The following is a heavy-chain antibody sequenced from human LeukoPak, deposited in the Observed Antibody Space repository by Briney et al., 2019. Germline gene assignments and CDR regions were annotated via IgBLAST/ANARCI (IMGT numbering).Heavy chain of an antibody. D-gene: IGHD3-3*01. CDR2: ISSSSSYI. J-gene: IGHJ5*02. CDR1: GFTFSSYS. V-gene: IGHV3-21*01. CDR3: AREGRNYDFWSGYPTSNWFDP. Sequence: GGSLRLSCAASGFTFSSYSMNWVRQAPGKGLDWVSSISSSSSYIYYADSVKGRFTISRDNAKNSLYLQMNSLGAEDTAVYYCAREGRNYDFWSGYPTSNWFDPWGQGTLVTVSS.